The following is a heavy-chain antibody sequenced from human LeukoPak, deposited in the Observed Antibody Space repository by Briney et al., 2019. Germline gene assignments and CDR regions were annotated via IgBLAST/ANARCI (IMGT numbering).Heavy chain of an antibody. V-gene: IGHV4-39*01. CDR3: ARHNAPRRVGFDF. CDR1: GDSVSNDFYY. Sequence: PSETLSLTCTVSGDSVSNDFYYWGWIRQPPGKGLEWVACLSHRGNTWYNPSLESRVTISVDTSKNRFSLSFNSVTAADTALYWCARHNAPRRVGFDFWGQGILVTVSS. D-gene: IGHD3-10*01. CDR2: LSHRGNT. J-gene: IGHJ4*02.